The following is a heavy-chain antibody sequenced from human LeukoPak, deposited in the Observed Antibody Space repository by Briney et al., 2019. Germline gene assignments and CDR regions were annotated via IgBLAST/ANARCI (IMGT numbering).Heavy chain of an antibody. V-gene: IGHV1-58*01. CDR2: IVVGSGNT. CDR3: AADRGYYDSSPPPAGY. Sequence: GTSVKVSCKASGFTFTSSAVQWVRQARGQRLEWIGWIVVGSGNTNYAQKFQERVTITRDTSTSTAYMELSSLRSEDTAVYYCAADRGYYDSSPPPAGYWGQGTLVTVSS. J-gene: IGHJ4*02. CDR1: GFTFTSSA. D-gene: IGHD3-22*01.